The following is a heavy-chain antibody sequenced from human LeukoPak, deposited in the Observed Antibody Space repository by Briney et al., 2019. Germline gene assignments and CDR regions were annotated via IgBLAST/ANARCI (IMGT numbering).Heavy chain of an antibody. V-gene: IGHV3-33*01. CDR3: ARDLGHCSGDSCYSWYYFDY. Sequence: GGSLRLSCTASGFTFSSYGMHWVRQAPGMGLEWVAVIWSDGSKKYYAESVKGRFIISRDNSKNTLYLQMNSLTVEDTAVFYCARDLGHCSGDSCYSWYYFDYWGQGTLVTVSS. CDR2: IWSDGSKK. J-gene: IGHJ4*02. CDR1: GFTFSSYG. D-gene: IGHD2-15*01.